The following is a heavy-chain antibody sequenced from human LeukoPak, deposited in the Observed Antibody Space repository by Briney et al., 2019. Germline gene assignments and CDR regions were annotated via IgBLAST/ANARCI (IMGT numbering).Heavy chain of an antibody. CDR3: ARGASRSFDY. Sequence: ASVKVSCKASGYTFISYDINWVRQAPGQGLEWMGWMNPNSGNTGYVRKFQGRVTLTRDTSLSTAYMEPSSLRSEDTAVYYCARGASRSFDYWGQGTLVTVSS. CDR1: GYTFISYD. V-gene: IGHV1-8*01. CDR2: MNPNSGNT. J-gene: IGHJ4*02.